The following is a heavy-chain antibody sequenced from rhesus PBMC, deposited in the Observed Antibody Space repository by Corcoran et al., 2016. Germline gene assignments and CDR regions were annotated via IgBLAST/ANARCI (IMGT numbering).Heavy chain of an antibody. Sequence: QVTLKESGPALVKPTQTLTLTCIFSGFSLSTSGMGVGWIRQLPGKTLEWLAHIYWDDDKSYSTSLKSRLTISKDTSKNQVVLTMTNMDPVDTATYYCVRRRNEYSNYFDYWGQGVLVTVSS. CDR2: IYWDDDK. CDR1: GFSLSTSGMG. CDR3: VRRRNEYSNYFDY. V-gene: IGHV2-1*01. D-gene: IGHD4-23*01. J-gene: IGHJ4*01.